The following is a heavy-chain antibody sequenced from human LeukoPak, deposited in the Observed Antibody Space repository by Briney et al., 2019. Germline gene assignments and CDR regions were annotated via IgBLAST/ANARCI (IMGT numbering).Heavy chain of an antibody. CDR1: GGTFSSYA. J-gene: IGHJ5*02. Sequence: SVKVSCKASGGTFSSYAISWVRQAPGQGLEWMGGIIPIFGTANYAQKFQGRVTITTDESTSTAYMELSSLRSEDTAVYYCATVIVGATPNWFDPWGQGTLVTVSS. CDR3: ATVIVGATPNWFDP. V-gene: IGHV1-69*05. D-gene: IGHD1-26*01. CDR2: IIPIFGTA.